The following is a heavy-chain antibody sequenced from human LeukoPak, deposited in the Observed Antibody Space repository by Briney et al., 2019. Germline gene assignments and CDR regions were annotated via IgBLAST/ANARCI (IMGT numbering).Heavy chain of an antibody. Sequence: GRFLRLSCAASGFTFSSYGMHWVRQAPGKGLEWVAVIWYDGSNKYYVYSVKGRFTISRDNSKNTLYLQMSSLRAEGTALYYCAKDDGSGSHYNPGYWGQGTLVTVSS. CDR2: IWYDGSNK. CDR3: AKDDGSGSHYNPGY. D-gene: IGHD3-10*01. J-gene: IGHJ4*02. V-gene: IGHV3-33*03. CDR1: GFTFSSYG.